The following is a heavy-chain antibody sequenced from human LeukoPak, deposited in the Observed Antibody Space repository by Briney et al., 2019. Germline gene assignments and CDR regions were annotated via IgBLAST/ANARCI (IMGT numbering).Heavy chain of an antibody. V-gene: IGHV1-2*02. D-gene: IGHD2-15*01. J-gene: IGHJ4*02. CDR2: INPNSGGT. CDR3: ARERTLTRCYDY. Sequence: GASVKVSCEASGYTFTGYYMHWVRQAPREGLEWMGWINPNSGGTNYAQNFKGRVTMTRDTPISTAYMELSTLRSDDTAVYYCARERTLTRCYDYWGQGTLVTVSS. CDR1: GYTFTGYY.